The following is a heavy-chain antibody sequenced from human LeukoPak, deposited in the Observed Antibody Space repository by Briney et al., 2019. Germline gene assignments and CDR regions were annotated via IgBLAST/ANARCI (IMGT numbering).Heavy chain of an antibody. V-gene: IGHV3-23*01. D-gene: IGHD3-22*01. CDR3: ARGGMDYYDSSGLGGAFDI. CDR2: INGSGGRT. Sequence: GGSLRLSCIASGFTFSSSAMSWVRQAPGKGLEWVSDINGSGGRTYYADSVKGRFTISRDNAKNSLYLQMNSLRAEDTAVYYCARGGMDYYDSSGLGGAFDIWGQGTMVTVSS. J-gene: IGHJ3*02. CDR1: GFTFSSSA.